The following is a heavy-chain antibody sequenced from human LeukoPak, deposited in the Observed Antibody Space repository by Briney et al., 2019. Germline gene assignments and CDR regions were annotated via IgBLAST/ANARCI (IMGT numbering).Heavy chain of an antibody. V-gene: IGHV4-4*07. J-gene: IGHJ5*02. D-gene: IGHD3-10*01. CDR1: GRSIRSVY. CDR2: IYATDLT. Sequence: SETLSLTCTVSGRSIRSVYWNWIRQSAGKGLEWIGRIYATDLTNYNPSLKSRVTLSVDMSKNELSPTLKSVTAADTAVYYCARGFGSGTSPIDLWGQGALVTVSS. CDR3: ARGFGSGTSPIDL.